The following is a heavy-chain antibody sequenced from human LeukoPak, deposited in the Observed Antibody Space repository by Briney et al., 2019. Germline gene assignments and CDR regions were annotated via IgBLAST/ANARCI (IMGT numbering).Heavy chain of an antibody. CDR1: GYTFTSYG. Sequence: SGYTFTSYGISWVRQAPGQGLEXXGXXSXXNGNTNYAQKLQGRVTMTTDTSTSTAYMELRSLRSDDTAVYYCARDVDIVVVPAAMEDDAFDIWGQGTMVTVSS. J-gene: IGHJ3*02. D-gene: IGHD2-2*01. CDR2: XSXXNGNT. CDR3: ARDVDIVVVPAAMEDDAFDI. V-gene: IGHV1-18*04.